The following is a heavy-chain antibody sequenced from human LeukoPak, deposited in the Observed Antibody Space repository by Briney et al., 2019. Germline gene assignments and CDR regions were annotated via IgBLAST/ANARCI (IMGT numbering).Heavy chain of an antibody. Sequence: SSETLSLTCGVFGGSFSGYYWTWLRQPPGKGLEWIGQINHRGSSHYNPSLRSRVTISVDTSKNQFSLKLSSVTATDTALYYCARSRDGYHPLDYWGQGTLVTVSS. J-gene: IGHJ4*02. V-gene: IGHV4-34*01. CDR2: INHRGSS. CDR3: ARSRDGYHPLDY. D-gene: IGHD5-24*01. CDR1: GGSFSGYY.